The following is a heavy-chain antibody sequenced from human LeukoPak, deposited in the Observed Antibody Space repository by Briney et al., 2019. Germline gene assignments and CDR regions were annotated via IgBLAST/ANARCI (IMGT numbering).Heavy chain of an antibody. J-gene: IGHJ4*02. CDR2: IKQDGSEK. CDR1: GFTFSSYW. D-gene: IGHD2-2*01. CDR3: ARVSASCSYCFDY. Sequence: PGGSLRLSCAASGFTFSSYWMSWVRQAPGKGLEWVANIKQDGSEKYYVDSVKGRFTISRDNSKNTLYLQMNSLRAEDTAVYYCARVSASCSYCFDYWGQGTLVTVSS. V-gene: IGHV3-7*03.